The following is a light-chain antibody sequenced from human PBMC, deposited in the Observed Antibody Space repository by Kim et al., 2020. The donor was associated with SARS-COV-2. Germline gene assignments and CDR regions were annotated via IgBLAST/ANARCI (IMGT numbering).Light chain of an antibody. J-gene: IGKJ2*01. CDR2: GAS. CDR1: QSVSSNY. Sequence: EIVLTQSPGTLSLSPGERATLSCRTSQSVSSNYIAWYQQKPGQAPRLLIYGASSRATGIPDRFSGSGSGTDFTLTVSRLEPEDFAVYYCQQYGSSPLYTFCQGTKLEI. CDR3: QQYGSSPLYT. V-gene: IGKV3-20*01.